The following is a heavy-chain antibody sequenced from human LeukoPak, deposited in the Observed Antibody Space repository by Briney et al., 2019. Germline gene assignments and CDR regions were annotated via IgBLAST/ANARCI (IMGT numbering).Heavy chain of an antibody. J-gene: IGHJ5*02. Sequence: SETLSLTCAVYGGSFSGYYWSWIRQPPGKGLEWIGEINHSGSTNYNPSLKSRVTISVDTSKNQFSLKLSSVTAADTTVYYCARGRYSSGWYIARWFDPWGQGTLVTVSS. CDR2: INHSGST. D-gene: IGHD6-19*01. CDR1: GGSFSGYY. V-gene: IGHV4-34*01. CDR3: ARGRYSSGWYIARWFDP.